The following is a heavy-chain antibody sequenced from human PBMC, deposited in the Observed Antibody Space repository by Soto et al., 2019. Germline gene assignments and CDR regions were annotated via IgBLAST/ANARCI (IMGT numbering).Heavy chain of an antibody. CDR3: SGGVGDAF. J-gene: IGHJ4*02. V-gene: IGHV3-7*01. CDR2: TNQDGSEK. CDR1: ESTISRDW. Sequence: EVHLVESGGGLVQTGGSLRLSCAISESTISRDWMNWVRQAPGKGLEWVAHTNQDGSEKYYADSVKGRFTIFRDNAKKSLYLQMTSLRAGDTAMYYSSGGVGDAFWGQGTLVAVSS. D-gene: IGHD1-26*01.